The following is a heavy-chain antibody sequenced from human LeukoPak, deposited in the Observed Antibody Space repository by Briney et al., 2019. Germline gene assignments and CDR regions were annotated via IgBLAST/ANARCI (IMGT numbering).Heavy chain of an antibody. J-gene: IGHJ4*02. D-gene: IGHD5-18*01. CDR3: ATRPVDTAMIYYFDY. Sequence: QPGGSLRLSCTTSGFTVGSNYMSWVRQAPGKGLEWVSVMHRGGDTYYADFVKGRFTVSRDISTNTLYLQMNSLRVEDTAVYYCATRPVDTAMIYYFDYWGQGILVTVSS. CDR2: MHRGGDT. V-gene: IGHV3-53*01. CDR1: GFTVGSNY.